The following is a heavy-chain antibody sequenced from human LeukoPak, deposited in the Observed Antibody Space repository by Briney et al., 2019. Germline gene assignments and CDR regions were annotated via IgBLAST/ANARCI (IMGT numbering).Heavy chain of an antibody. CDR1: GFTFSNAC. CDR2: IKSKTDGGTT. Sequence: GGSLRLSCAASGFTFSNACMSWVRQAPGKGLEWVGRIKSKTDGGTTDYAAPVKGRFTISRDDSKNTLYLQMNSLKTEDTAVYYCTTGPAAAGTLDYWGQGTLVTVSS. CDR3: TTGPAAAGTLDY. V-gene: IGHV3-15*01. J-gene: IGHJ4*02. D-gene: IGHD6-13*01.